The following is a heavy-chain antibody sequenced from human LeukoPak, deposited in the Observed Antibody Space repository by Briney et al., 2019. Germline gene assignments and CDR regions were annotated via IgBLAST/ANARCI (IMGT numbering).Heavy chain of an antibody. V-gene: IGHV3-21*01. CDR2: ISSSSSYI. Sequence: GGSLRLSCAASGFTFSSFSMNWVRQAPGKGLEWVSSISSSSSYIYYADSVKGRFTISRDNAKNSLYLQMNSLRAEDTGVYYCAKDHYDFWSGYFPSSDYWGQGTLVTVSS. CDR3: AKDHYDFWSGYFPSSDY. D-gene: IGHD3-3*01. CDR1: GFTFSSFS. J-gene: IGHJ4*02.